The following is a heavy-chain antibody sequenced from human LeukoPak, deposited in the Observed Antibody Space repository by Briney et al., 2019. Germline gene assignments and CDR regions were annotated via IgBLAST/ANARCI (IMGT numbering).Heavy chain of an antibody. CDR3: TRHSMDYYDSSGYN. CDR1: GFTFSGSA. V-gene: IGHV3-73*01. CDR2: IRSKANSYAT. D-gene: IGHD3-22*01. J-gene: IGHJ4*02. Sequence: GGSLRLSCAASGFTFSGSAMHWARQASGKGLEWVGRIRSKANSYATAYAASVKGRFTISRDDSKNTAYLQMNSLKTEDTAVYYCTRHSMDYYDSSGYNWGQGTLVTVSS.